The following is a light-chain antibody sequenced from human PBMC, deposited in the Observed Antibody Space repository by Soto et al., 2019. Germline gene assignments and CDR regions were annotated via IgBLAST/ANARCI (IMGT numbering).Light chain of an antibody. CDR1: SSDVGSYNL. Sequence: QSALTQPASVSGSPGQSITISCXGTSSDVGSYNLVSWYQQHPGKAPKLMIYEGSKRPSGVSNRFSGSKSGNTASLTISGLQAEDEADYYCCSYAGSSTLVVFGGGTKLTVL. CDR2: EGS. V-gene: IGLV2-23*01. CDR3: CSYAGSSTLVV. J-gene: IGLJ2*01.